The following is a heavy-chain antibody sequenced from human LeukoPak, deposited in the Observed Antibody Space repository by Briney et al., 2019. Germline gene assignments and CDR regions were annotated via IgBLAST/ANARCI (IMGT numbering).Heavy chain of an antibody. CDR1: GFTFDDYW. Sequence: RSGGSLRLSCGASGFTFDDYWMSWVRQAPGQGLEWVANINQDGSEKYYLDSAKGRFTISRDNARNSPYLQVNSLRAEDTAVYYCARDSPIDYGVPGEASSDYWGQGTLVTVSS. J-gene: IGHJ4*02. D-gene: IGHD4-17*01. CDR3: ARDSPIDYGVPGEASSDY. V-gene: IGHV3-7*01. CDR2: INQDGSEK.